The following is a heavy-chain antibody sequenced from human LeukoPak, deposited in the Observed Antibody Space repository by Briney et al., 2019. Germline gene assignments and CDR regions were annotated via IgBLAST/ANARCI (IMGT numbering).Heavy chain of an antibody. V-gene: IGHV3-43*01. Sequence: GGSLRLSXAASGFTFDDYTMHWVRQAPGKGLEWVSLIGWDGGSTYYADSVKGRFTISRDNSKNSLYLQMNSLRTEDTALYYCARAGYDFWSGYFFDYWGQGTLVTVSS. CDR3: ARAGYDFWSGYFFDY. CDR1: GFTFDDYT. J-gene: IGHJ4*02. CDR2: IGWDGGST. D-gene: IGHD3-3*01.